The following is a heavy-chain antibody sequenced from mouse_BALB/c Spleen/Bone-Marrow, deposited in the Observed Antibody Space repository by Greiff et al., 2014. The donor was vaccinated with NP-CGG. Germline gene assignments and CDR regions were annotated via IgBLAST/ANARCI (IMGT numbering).Heavy chain of an antibody. CDR1: GYTFTSYY. Sequence: VQLQQPGRELVKPGASVRISCKASGYTFTSYYIHWVKQRPGQGLEWIGWIYPGNVNTKYSEKFKGKATLTADQSSSTAYMQLSSLTSEDSAVYFCARERHSYAMDYWGPGPSLTVSS. J-gene: IGHJ4*01. V-gene: IGHV1S56*01. CDR3: ARERHSYAMDY. D-gene: IGHD1-2*01. CDR2: IYPGNVNT.